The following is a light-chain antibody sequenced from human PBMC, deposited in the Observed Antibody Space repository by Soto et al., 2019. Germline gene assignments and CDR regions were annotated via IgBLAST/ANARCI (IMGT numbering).Light chain of an antibody. Sequence: EIVMTQSPATLSVSPGDRATLSCRASQSVSTNLAWYQQKPGQAPRLLMYGASTRDTGIPSRFSGSGSGTAFTLTISSLQYEDVAVYYCQQYHNWPPYTFGQGTKLEIK. J-gene: IGKJ2*01. V-gene: IGKV3-15*01. CDR1: QSVSTN. CDR3: QQYHNWPPYT. CDR2: GAS.